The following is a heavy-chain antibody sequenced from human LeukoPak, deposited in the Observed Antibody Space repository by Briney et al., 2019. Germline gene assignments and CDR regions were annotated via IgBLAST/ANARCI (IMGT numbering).Heavy chain of an antibody. D-gene: IGHD2-2*01. CDR2: IKQDGSEK. CDR1: GFTFSSYW. Sequence: GGSLRLSCAASGFTFSSYWMSWVRQAPGKGLEWVANIKQDGSEKYYVDSVKGRFTISRDNAKNPLYLQMNSLRAEDTAVYYCATDVVVIPGRGPNDYWGLGTLVTVSS. V-gene: IGHV3-7*03. J-gene: IGHJ4*02. CDR3: ATDVVVIPGRGPNDY.